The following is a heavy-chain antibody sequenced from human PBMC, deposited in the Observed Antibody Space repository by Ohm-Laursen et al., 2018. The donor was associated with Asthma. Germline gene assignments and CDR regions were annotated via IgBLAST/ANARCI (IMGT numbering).Heavy chain of an antibody. Sequence: SLRLSCAASGFTVSNYWVHWVRQAPGKGLVWVSRINGDGSTTTYADSVRGRFTITRDNAKNTVYLQMNSLRAEDTAFYYCAVSIYAYGEGAYWGQGTLVTVSS. CDR1: GFTVSNYW. V-gene: IGHV3-74*01. D-gene: IGHD3-10*01. CDR3: AVSIYAYGEGAY. CDR2: INGDGSTT. J-gene: IGHJ4*02.